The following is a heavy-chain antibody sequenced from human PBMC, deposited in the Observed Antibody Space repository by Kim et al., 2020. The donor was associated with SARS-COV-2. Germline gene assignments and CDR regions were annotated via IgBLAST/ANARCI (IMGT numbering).Heavy chain of an antibody. D-gene: IGHD1-26*01. CDR2: ISSSRSYI. Sequence: GGSLRLSCAASGFTFSSYSMNWVRQAPGKGLEWVSSISSSRSYIYYTDSVKGRFTISRVNAKNSLYLQMNSLRAEDTAVYYCTRGGVNDAFDIWGQGTMVTVSS. J-gene: IGHJ3*02. CDR1: GFTFSSYS. CDR3: TRGGVNDAFDI. V-gene: IGHV3-21*01.